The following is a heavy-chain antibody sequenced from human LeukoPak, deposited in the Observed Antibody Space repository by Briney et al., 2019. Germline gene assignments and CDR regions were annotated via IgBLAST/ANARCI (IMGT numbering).Heavy chain of an antibody. CDR2: IIPIFGTA. V-gene: IGHV1-69*13. J-gene: IGHJ2*01. Sequence: ASVKVSCKASGGTFSSYAISWVRQAPGQGLEWMGGIIPIFGTANYAQKFQGRVTITADESTSTAYMELSSLRSEDTAVYYCARDRASDWYFGLWGRGTLVTVSS. CDR3: ARDRASDWYFGL. CDR1: GGTFSSYA. D-gene: IGHD1-26*01.